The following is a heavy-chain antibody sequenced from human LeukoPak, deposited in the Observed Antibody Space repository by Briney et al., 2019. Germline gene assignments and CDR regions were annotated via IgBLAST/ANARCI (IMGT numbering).Heavy chain of an antibody. CDR2: ISGSGDTT. CDR1: GLTFRSYA. V-gene: IGHV3-23*01. CDR3: AKDRGYNYPFRYFDY. J-gene: IGHJ4*02. D-gene: IGHD5-24*01. Sequence: PGGSLRLSCAASGLTFRSYAMTWVRQAPGKGLEWVSTISGSGDTTYFADSVKGRFTISRDNSKNRLYLQMNSLRDEDTAVYYCAKDRGYNYPFRYFDYWGQGTLITVPS.